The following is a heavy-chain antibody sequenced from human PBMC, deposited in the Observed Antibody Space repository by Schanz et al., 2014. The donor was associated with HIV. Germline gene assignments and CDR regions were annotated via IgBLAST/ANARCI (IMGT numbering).Heavy chain of an antibody. CDR3: SGGSYPAHLHH. CDR1: GFTVSSNY. CDR2: IKQDGSEK. J-gene: IGHJ1*01. Sequence: EEHLVESGGGLIRPGGSLRLSCAASGFTVSSNYMSWVRQAPGKGLEWVANIKQDGSEKYYVDSVKGRFTISRDNAKNSLYLQMNSLKTEDTAVYYCSGGSYPAHLHHWGQGTLVTVSS. D-gene: IGHD2-8*02. V-gene: IGHV3-7*03.